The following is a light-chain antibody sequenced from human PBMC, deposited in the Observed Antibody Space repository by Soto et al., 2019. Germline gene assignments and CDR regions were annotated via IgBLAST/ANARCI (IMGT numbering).Light chain of an antibody. CDR1: QGISSH. CDR2: AAS. J-gene: IGKJ5*01. V-gene: IGKV1-9*01. CDR3: QQFNTDPIT. Sequence: DIQLTQSPSFLSAYVGDRVAITCRASQGISSHLVWYQQKPCKAPQLLNCAASTLQSGVPSRFNGSGSDTEFTLTIHCWQPEDFATYYCQQFNTDPITFGQGTR.